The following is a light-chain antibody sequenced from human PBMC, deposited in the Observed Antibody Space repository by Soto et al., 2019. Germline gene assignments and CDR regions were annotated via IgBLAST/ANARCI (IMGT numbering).Light chain of an antibody. CDR1: SSDIGAFNY. Sequence: QSVLTQPPSASGSPGQSVTISCTGTSSDIGAFNYVSWYQHHPGKAPKLIIYEVSKRPSGVPDRFSGSKSGNTASLTVSGLQAEDEADYYCSSHATSTLYVFGTGTKVTVL. J-gene: IGLJ1*01. CDR3: SSHATSTLYV. V-gene: IGLV2-8*01. CDR2: EVS.